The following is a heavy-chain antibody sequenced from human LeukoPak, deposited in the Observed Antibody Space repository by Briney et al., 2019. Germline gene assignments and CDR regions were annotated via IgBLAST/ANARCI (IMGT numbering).Heavy chain of an antibody. Sequence: PSETLSLTCTVSGGSFSSYYWNWIRQSPGEGPEWIGFVFYSGSTNYNPSLKSRVTISVDTSKNQFSLRLESVTAADTAVYYCARGGTRMFTYGSFDMWGQGTMVTVSS. CDR1: GGSFSSYY. V-gene: IGHV4-59*12. D-gene: IGHD3-10*01. J-gene: IGHJ3*02. CDR2: VFYSGST. CDR3: ARGGTRMFTYGSFDM.